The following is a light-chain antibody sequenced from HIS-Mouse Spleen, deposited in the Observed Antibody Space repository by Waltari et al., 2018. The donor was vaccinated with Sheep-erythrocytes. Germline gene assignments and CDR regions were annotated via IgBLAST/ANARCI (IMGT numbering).Light chain of an antibody. J-gene: IGKJ4*01. CDR2: AAS. CDR3: QQYYSFPLT. CDR1: QGIRSY. Sequence: AIWMTQSPSLLSASTGDRVTISCRMSQGIRSYLAWYQQKPGKAPGLLIYAASTLQSGVPSRFSGSGSGTDFTLTISCLQSEDFATYYCQQYYSFPLTFGGGTKVEIK. V-gene: IGKV1D-8*02.